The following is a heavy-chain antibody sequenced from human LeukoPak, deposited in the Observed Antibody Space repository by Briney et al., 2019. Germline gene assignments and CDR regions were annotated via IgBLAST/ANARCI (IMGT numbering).Heavy chain of an antibody. CDR1: GGSISSGGYY. CDR2: IYYSGTT. J-gene: IGHJ4*02. CDR3: ARGAQEGLDY. Sequence: SETLSLTCTVSGGSISSGGYYWTWIRQHPGKGLEGIGYIYYSGTTYYNPSLKSRVAMSVDASKNQFSLKVDSVTVADTAVHYCARGAQEGLDYWGQGTLVTVSS. V-gene: IGHV4-31*03.